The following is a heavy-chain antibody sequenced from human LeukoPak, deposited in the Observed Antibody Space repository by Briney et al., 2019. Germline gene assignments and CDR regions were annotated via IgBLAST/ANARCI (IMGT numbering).Heavy chain of an antibody. J-gene: IGHJ6*03. V-gene: IGHV4-59*01. CDR2: IYYSGST. D-gene: IGHD5-18*01. CDR3: ARDVGYSYDFDYYYMDV. Sequence: SETLSLTCTVSGGSISSYYWSWIRQPPGKGLEWIGYIYYSGSTNHNPSLKSRVTISVDTPKNQFSLKLSSVTAADTAVYYCARDVGYSYDFDYYYMDVWGKGTTVTVSS. CDR1: GGSISSYY.